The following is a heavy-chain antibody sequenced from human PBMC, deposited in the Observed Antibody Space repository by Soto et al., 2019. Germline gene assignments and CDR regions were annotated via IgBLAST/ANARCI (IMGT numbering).Heavy chain of an antibody. CDR1: GVTFTTNA. J-gene: IGHJ6*02. Sequence: GGSLRLSCVASGVTFTTNAIDWVRQAPGKGLEWVAVIXXXGXNXXXAXXXXGRFTISRDNSKNTLYLQMNSLRAEDTAVYYCARAPYYYYYGMDVWGQGTTVTVSS. CDR3: ARAPYYYYYGMDV. V-gene: IGHV3-30-3*01. CDR2: IXXXGXNX.